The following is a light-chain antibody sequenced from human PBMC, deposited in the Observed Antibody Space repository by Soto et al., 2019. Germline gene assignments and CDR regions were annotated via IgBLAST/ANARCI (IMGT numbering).Light chain of an antibody. CDR2: AAS. J-gene: IGKJ2*01. Sequence: AIQMTQSPSSLSASVGDRVTITCRTSQGIRNDLGWYQQKPGKAPKLLIYAASSLQSGVPSRISGRGSGTDFTLTISSLPPEDFETYYCLHDYNYPYTFGQGTKREIK. CDR3: LHDYNYPYT. CDR1: QGIRND. V-gene: IGKV1-6*01.